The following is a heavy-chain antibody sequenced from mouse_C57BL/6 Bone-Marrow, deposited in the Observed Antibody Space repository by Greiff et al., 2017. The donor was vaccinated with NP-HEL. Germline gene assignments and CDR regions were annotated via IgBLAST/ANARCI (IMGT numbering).Heavy chain of an antibody. V-gene: IGHV1-54*01. CDR1: GYAFTNYL. CDR3: ARHGPYAMDY. Sequence: LVESGAELVRPGTSVKVSCKASGYAFTNYLIEWVKQRPGQGLEWIGVINPGSGGTNYNEKFKGKATLTADKSSSTAYMQLSCLTSEDSAVYFCARHGPYAMDYWGQGTSVTVSS. J-gene: IGHJ4*01. CDR2: INPGSGGT.